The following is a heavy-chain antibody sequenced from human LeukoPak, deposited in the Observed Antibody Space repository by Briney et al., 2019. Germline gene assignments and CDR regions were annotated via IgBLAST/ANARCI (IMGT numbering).Heavy chain of an antibody. J-gene: IGHJ5*02. Sequence: GESLNISGKGSGYKFPDYSIAWVRQMPGGCLECMGILYPGGSETTYNPSFQGHVTISADNSTNTAYLQWNSLKASDSGMYYCARRLAEWQSWFDPWGQGTPVTVSS. D-gene: IGHD3-3*02. CDR3: ARRLAEWQSWFDP. CDR2: LYPGGSET. CDR1: GYKFPDYS. V-gene: IGHV5-51*01.